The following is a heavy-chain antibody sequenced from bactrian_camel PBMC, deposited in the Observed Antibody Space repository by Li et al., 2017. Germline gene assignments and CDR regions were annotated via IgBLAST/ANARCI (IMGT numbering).Heavy chain of an antibody. CDR3: TVVLERMIPCTTT. V-gene: IGHV3S6*01. D-gene: IGHD1*01. CDR2: ILEDGKNR. CDR1: GYTYNRNC. Sequence: QVQLVESGGGSVQAGGSLRLSCAASGYTYNRNCMAWFRQAPGKGLEWVSGILEDGKNRAVTDSVKGRFIISRDDATKTLILQLNSLKTEDTAKYYCTVVLERMIPCTTTGARGPRSPSP. J-gene: IGHJ4*01.